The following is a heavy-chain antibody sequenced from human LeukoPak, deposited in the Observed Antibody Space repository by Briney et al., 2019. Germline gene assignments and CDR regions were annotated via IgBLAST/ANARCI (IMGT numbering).Heavy chain of an antibody. V-gene: IGHV4-59*08. CDR1: SGSISTFY. J-gene: IGHJ4*02. CDR3: ARHGGSLGYFDH. D-gene: IGHD1-26*01. Sequence: SETLSLTCTVSSGSISTFYWSWIRQPPGKGLEWIGYVYQSGTTSYNPSLKRRVTISADTSKNQFSLRVTSVTAADTAVYYCARHGGSLGYFDHWGQGTLATVSS. CDR2: VYQSGTT.